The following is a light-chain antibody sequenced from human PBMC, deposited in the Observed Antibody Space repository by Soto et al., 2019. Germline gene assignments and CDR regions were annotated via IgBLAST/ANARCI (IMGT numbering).Light chain of an antibody. V-gene: IGKV1-5*03. CDR3: QKHTT. CDR2: KAS. Sequence: DIQMTQSPSTLSASVGDRVTITCRGSQGISSWLAWYQQKPGKAPRLLIYKASSLASGVPSRFSGSGSGTEFNLTISTMPTADVATYQCQKHTTFGQATKVDIK. J-gene: IGKJ1*01. CDR1: QGISSW.